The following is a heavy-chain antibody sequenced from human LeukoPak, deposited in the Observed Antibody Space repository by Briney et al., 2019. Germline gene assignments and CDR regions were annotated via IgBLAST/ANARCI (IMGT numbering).Heavy chain of an antibody. CDR1: GFAFSSYA. V-gene: IGHV3-23*01. CDR3: GNPNSSGFYFSIRFDY. CDR2: MTDSGSTT. J-gene: IGHJ4*02. Sequence: GGSLRLSCTASGFAFSSYAMSWVRQAPGKGLEWVSVMTDSGSTTYYADSVKGRFTVSRDNSKNTLYLQMNSLRAEDTAVYYCGNPNSSGFYFSIRFDYWGQGTLVTVSS. D-gene: IGHD3-22*01.